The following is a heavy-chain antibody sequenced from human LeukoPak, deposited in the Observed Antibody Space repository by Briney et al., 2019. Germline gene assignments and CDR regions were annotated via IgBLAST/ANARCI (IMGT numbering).Heavy chain of an antibody. J-gene: IGHJ4*02. V-gene: IGHV4-38-2*02. CDR1: GDSLTSGHY. Sequence: PSETLSLTCSVSGDSLTSGHYWGWIRQPPGKGLEWIGSVYHTGSTYYNPSLKTRSNKFGDSLTNQFFLRLRSVTAADTAMYFCVRSLGRYSPFYFDHWGQGNLVTVSS. D-gene: IGHD3-10*01. CDR2: VYHTGST. CDR3: VRSLGRYSPFYFDH.